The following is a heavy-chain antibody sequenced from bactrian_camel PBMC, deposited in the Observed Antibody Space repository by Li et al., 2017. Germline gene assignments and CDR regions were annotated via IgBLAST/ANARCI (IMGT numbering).Heavy chain of an antibody. J-gene: IGHJ6*01. CDR2: IGIDGRT. Sequence: HVQLVESGGGSVQAGGSLRLSCAASGYSSNTFCMGWFRRVPGKEREGVAGIGIDGRTAYADSVKGRFTISQDKAKNTLYLLMDSLKPEDTAMYYCAADRYPGGVCGASSGFAYWGQGTQVTVS. D-gene: IGHD8*01. V-gene: IGHV3S63*01. CDR1: GYSSNTFC. CDR3: AADRYPGGVCGASSGFAY.